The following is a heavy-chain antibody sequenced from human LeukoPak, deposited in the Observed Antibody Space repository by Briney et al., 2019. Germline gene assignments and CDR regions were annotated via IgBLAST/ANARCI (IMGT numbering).Heavy chain of an antibody. CDR2: ISNSGNTI. CDR3: DTRPRY. V-gene: IGHV3-48*03. Sequence: GGSLRLSCAPSGFXXSXXXXXXVXXXPGKGLEWISYISNSGNTIYYADSVKGRFTISRDNAKNSLYLQMNSLRAEDTAVYYCDTRPRYWGQGTLVTVSS. D-gene: IGHD2-2*01. CDR1: GFXXSXXX. J-gene: IGHJ4*02.